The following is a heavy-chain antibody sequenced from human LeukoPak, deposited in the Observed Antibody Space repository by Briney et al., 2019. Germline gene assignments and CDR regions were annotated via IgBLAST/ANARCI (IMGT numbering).Heavy chain of an antibody. J-gene: IGHJ4*02. V-gene: IGHV3-30-3*01. Sequence: PGRSLRLSCAASGFTFSSYAMHWVRQAPGKGLEWVAVISYDGSNKYYADSVKGRFTISRDNSKNTLYLQMNSLRAEDTAVCYCARVTYYDFWSGLDYWGQGTLVTVTS. D-gene: IGHD3-3*01. CDR1: GFTFSSYA. CDR2: ISYDGSNK. CDR3: ARVTYYDFWSGLDY.